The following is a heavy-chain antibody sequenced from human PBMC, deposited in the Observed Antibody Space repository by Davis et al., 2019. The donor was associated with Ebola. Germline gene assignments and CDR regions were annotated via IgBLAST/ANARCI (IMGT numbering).Heavy chain of an antibody. CDR3: ARAREPTKSQGWFDP. Sequence: ASVNVSCKASGYTFTSYYMHWVRQAPGQGLEWMGIINPSGGSTSYAQKFQGRVTMTRDTSTSTVYMELSSLRSEDTAVYYCARAREPTKSQGWFDPWGQGTLVTVSS. D-gene: IGHD1-26*01. CDR1: GYTFTSYY. CDR2: INPSGGST. J-gene: IGHJ5*02. V-gene: IGHV1-46*01.